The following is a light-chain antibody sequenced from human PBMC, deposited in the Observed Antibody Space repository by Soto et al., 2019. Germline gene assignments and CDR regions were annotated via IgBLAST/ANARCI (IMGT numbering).Light chain of an antibody. CDR1: SSDVGGYNY. J-gene: IGLJ1*01. CDR3: SSYTSTSTYV. V-gene: IGLV2-14*01. Sequence: QSVLTQPASVSGSPGQSITISCTGTSSDVGGYNYVSWYQQYPGKAPKLIIFDVSNRPSGVSNRFSGSKSGNTASLTISGLQAEDEAEYHCSSYTSTSTYVFGTGTKLTVL. CDR2: DVS.